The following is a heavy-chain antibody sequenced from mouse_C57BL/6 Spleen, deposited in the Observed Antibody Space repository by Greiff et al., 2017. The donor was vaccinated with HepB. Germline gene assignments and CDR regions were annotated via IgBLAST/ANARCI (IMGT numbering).Heavy chain of an antibody. V-gene: IGHV5-6*01. J-gene: IGHJ4*01. CDR3: ARHAVYYDYGGYAMDY. Sequence: VQLKESGGDLVKPGGSLKLSCAASGFTFSSYGMSWVRQTPDKRLEWVATISSGGSYTYYPDSVKGRFTISRDNAKNTLYLQMSSLKSEDTAMYYCARHAVYYDYGGYAMDYWGQGTSVTVSS. D-gene: IGHD2-4*01. CDR2: ISSGGSYT. CDR1: GFTFSSYG.